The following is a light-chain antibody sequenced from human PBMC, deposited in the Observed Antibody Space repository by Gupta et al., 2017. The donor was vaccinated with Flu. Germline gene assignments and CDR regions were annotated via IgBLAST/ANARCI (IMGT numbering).Light chain of an antibody. CDR1: NSNVGNYKF. V-gene: IGLV2-23*01. Sequence: QSALNQPPSVSGSPGQSITLSCTGTNSNVGNYKFVSWYQQHPGKVPKLIIYEDTERPSGVPYRFSGSKSGNTASLTISGLQAEDEADYYCCSYAGAYTYVFGTGTKVTVL. CDR3: CSYAGAYTYV. CDR2: EDT. J-gene: IGLJ1*01.